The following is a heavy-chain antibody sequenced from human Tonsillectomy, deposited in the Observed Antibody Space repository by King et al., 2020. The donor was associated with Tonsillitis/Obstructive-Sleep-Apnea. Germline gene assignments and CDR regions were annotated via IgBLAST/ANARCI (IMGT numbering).Heavy chain of an antibody. D-gene: IGHD5-12*01. CDR1: GFTFSSYS. V-gene: IGHV3-21*01. CDR3: ARAGGYSGYEFDAFDI. Sequence: QLVQSGGGLVKPGGSLRLSCAASGFTFSSYSMNWVRQAPGKGLEWVSSISSGSSYIYYADSVKGRFTISRDNAKNSLYLQMNSLRAEDTAVYYCARAGGYSGYEFDAFDIWGQGTMVTVPS. CDR2: ISSGSSYI. J-gene: IGHJ3*02.